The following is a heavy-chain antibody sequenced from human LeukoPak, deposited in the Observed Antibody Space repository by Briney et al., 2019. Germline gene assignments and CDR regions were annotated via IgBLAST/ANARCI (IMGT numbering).Heavy chain of an antibody. D-gene: IGHD3-22*01. CDR3: AKDVYYDSSGYFDY. V-gene: IGHV3-43D*03. Sequence: GGSLRLSCAASGFTFSSYAMHWVRQAPGKGLEWVSLISWDGGSTYYADSVKGRFTISRDNSKNSLYLQMNSLRAEDTALYYCAKDVYYDSSGYFDYWGQGTLVTVSS. J-gene: IGHJ4*02. CDR1: GFTFSSYA. CDR2: ISWDGGST.